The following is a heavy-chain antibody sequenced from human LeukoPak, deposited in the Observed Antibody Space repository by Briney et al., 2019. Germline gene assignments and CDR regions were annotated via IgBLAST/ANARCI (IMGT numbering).Heavy chain of an antibody. J-gene: IGHJ3*02. Sequence: ASVKVSCKASGYTFTSYGISWVRQAPGQGLEWMGWISAYNGNTNYAQKLQGRVTMTTDTSTSTAYMELRSLRSDDTAVYYCARDVQLDIVVVPAARSAAFDIWGQGTMVTVSS. D-gene: IGHD2-2*01. CDR3: ARDVQLDIVVVPAARSAAFDI. CDR1: GYTFTSYG. V-gene: IGHV1-18*01. CDR2: ISAYNGNT.